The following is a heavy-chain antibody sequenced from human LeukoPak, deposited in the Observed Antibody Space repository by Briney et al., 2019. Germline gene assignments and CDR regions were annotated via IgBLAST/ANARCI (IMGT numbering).Heavy chain of an antibody. Sequence: GGSLRLSCAASKFTFSSYAMSWVRQAPGKGLEWVSAISGGGGNTYYADSVKGRFTISRDNSKNTLYLQMNSLRAEDTAVYYCGKNRYSGSLSPFDIWGQGTMVTVSS. CDR1: KFTFSSYA. V-gene: IGHV3-23*01. CDR3: GKNRYSGSLSPFDI. J-gene: IGHJ3*02. D-gene: IGHD1-26*01. CDR2: ISGGGGNT.